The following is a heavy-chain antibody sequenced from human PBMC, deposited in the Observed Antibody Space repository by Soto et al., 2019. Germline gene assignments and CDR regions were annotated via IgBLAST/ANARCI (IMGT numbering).Heavy chain of an antibody. CDR1: GLTVSGKKY. J-gene: IGHJ3*01. Sequence: GGSLRLSCAAFGLTVSGKKYVAWVRQAPGKGLEWISALYDVDGTYYADSVKGRFTTSTDSSKTTVYLQMNGLRPDDTAVYYCASWHEREHAYDVWGRGTTVTVSS. CDR3: ASWHEREHAYDV. CDR2: LYDVDGT. V-gene: IGHV3-53*01. D-gene: IGHD1-1*01.